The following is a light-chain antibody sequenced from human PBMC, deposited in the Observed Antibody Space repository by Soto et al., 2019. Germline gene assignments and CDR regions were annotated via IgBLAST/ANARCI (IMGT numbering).Light chain of an antibody. CDR2: AAS. J-gene: IGKJ3*01. CDR3: QQLNAYPLT. V-gene: IGKV1-9*01. CDR1: QGISTY. Sequence: IQLTQSPSSLSASVGDRVTITCRDSQGISTYLTWYQQKPGKAPKLLIFAASTFQSGVPARFSGSGSGTDFTLTISSLHPEDFATYCCQQLNAYPLTFGPGTRVDFK.